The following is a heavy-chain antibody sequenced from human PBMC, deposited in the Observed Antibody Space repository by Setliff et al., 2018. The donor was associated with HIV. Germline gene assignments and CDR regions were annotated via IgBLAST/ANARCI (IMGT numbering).Heavy chain of an antibody. CDR2: IYHTGST. CDR3: ARLGAVAGPFGRFDP. V-gene: IGHV4-39*01. CDR1: GGSISSSSYY. Sequence: ASETLSLTCTVSGGSISSSSYYWGWIRQPPGKGLEWVGHIYHTGSTYYNPSLKSRVSISVATSKSQFSLNIYSVTAADTAVYYCARLGAVAGPFGRFDPWGQGTLVTVSS. J-gene: IGHJ5*02. D-gene: IGHD6-19*01.